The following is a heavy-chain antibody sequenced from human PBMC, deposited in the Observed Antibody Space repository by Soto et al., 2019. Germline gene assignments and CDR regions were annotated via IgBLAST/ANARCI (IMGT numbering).Heavy chain of an antibody. J-gene: IGHJ6*02. CDR3: ARQGSWPYYYYGLDV. CDR1: GYTFTTSG. Sequence: QVQLVQSGPEVRKPGASVKVSCEASGYTFTTSGISWVRQVPGQGLEWMGWISTYNGDTNSAQNFQGRVLMTADTSTGTAYMELMSLKSDDTAVYCCARQGSWPYYYYGLDVWGQGTIVTVSS. D-gene: IGHD1-26*01. CDR2: ISTYNGDT. V-gene: IGHV1-18*01.